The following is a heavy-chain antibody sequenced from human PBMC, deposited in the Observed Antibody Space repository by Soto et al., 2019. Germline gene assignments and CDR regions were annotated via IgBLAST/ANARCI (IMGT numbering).Heavy chain of an antibody. CDR2: IYYSGST. CDR3: ARVRLNIVLVPVATYFDY. V-gene: IGHV4-30-4*01. J-gene: IGHJ4*02. CDR1: GGSISSGDYY. Sequence: SETLSLTCTVSGGSISSGDYYWSWIRQPPGKGLEWIGYIYYSGSTYYNPSLKSRVTISVDTSKNQFSLKLSSVTAADTAVYYCARVRLNIVLVPVATYFDYWGQGTRVTVSS. D-gene: IGHD2-2*01.